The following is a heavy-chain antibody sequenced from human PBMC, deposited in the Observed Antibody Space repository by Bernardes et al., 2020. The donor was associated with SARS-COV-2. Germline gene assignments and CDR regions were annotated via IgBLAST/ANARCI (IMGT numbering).Heavy chain of an antibody. CDR2: INHSGST. CDR1: GGSFSGYY. J-gene: IGHJ4*02. CDR3: ASHRSRLPFTY. D-gene: IGHD4-17*01. Sequence: SETLSLTCAVYGGSFSGYYWSWIRQPPGKGLEWIGEINHSGSTNYNPSLKSRVTISVDTSKNQFSLKLSSVTAADTAVYYCASHRSRLPFTYWGQGTLVTVSS. V-gene: IGHV4-34*01.